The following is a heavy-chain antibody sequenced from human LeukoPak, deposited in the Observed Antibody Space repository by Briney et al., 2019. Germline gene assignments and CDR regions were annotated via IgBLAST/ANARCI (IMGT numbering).Heavy chain of an antibody. CDR1: GSTFSSYA. J-gene: IGHJ1*01. V-gene: IGHV3-23*01. D-gene: IGHD3-22*01. CDR2: ISGSGGST. Sequence: PGGSLRLSCAASGSTFSSYAMSWVRQAPGKGLEWVSAISGSGGSTYYADSVKGRFTISRDNSKNTLYLQMNSLRAEDTAVYYCANYYYDSSGYTEYFQHWGQGTLVTVSS. CDR3: ANYYYDSSGYTEYFQH.